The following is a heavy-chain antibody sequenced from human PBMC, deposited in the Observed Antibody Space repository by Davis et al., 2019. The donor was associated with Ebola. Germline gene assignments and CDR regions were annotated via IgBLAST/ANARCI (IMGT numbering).Heavy chain of an antibody. V-gene: IGHV1-58*01. CDR2: IVVGSGNT. J-gene: IGHJ5*02. CDR3: AADRSYDFWSGYYTGSWHNWFDP. D-gene: IGHD3-3*01. CDR1: GFTFTSSA. Sequence: SVKVSCKASGFTFTSSAVQWVRQARGQRLEWIGWIVVGSGNTNYAQKFQERVTITRDMSTSTAYMELSSLRSEDTAVYYCAADRSYDFWSGYYTGSWHNWFDPWGQGTLVTVSS.